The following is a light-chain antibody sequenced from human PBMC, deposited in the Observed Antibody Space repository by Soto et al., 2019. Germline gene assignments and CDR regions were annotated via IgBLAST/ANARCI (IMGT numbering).Light chain of an antibody. Sequence: EIQMTQSPSTLSASVGATVTIACRASQDIRNELGWLQQKPGKAPKSLIYAASTLQSGVPSRFSGSGSGTDCTLTISSLQPEDVATYYCQKYNSAPQPLGQGTKVDI. J-gene: IGKJ1*01. V-gene: IGKV1-27*01. CDR3: QKYNSAPQP. CDR1: QDIRNE. CDR2: AAS.